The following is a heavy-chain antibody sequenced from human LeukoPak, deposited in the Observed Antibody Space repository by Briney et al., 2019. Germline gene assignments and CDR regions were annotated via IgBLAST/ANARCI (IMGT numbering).Heavy chain of an antibody. Sequence: GGSLRLSCAASGFVVNYNYMSWVRQAPGKGLEWVSVIYSGGSTYYADSVKVRFTISRDNSKNTVYLQMNSLRVEDTAVYYCARVKVGFTYWFDSGGQGTLVTVSP. D-gene: IGHD1-26*01. CDR2: IYSGGST. CDR1: GFVVNYNY. V-gene: IGHV3-66*01. CDR3: ARVKVGFTYWFDS. J-gene: IGHJ5*01.